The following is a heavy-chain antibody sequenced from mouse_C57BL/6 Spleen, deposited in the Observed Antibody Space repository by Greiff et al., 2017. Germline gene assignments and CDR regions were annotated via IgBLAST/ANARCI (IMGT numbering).Heavy chain of an antibody. J-gene: IGHJ3*01. CDR3: ARDYGSSYDWFAY. D-gene: IGHD1-1*01. V-gene: IGHV5-9*01. Sequence: EVMLVESGGGLVKPGGSLKLSCAASRFTFSSYTMSWVRQTPEKRLEWVATISGGGGNTYYPDSVKGRFTISRDTAKNTLYLQMSSLRSADTALDYCARDYGSSYDWFAYWGQGTLVTVSA. CDR2: ISGGGGNT. CDR1: RFTFSSYT.